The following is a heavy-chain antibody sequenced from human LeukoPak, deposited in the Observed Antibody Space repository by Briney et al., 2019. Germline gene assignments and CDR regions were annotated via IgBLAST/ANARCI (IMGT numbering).Heavy chain of an antibody. J-gene: IGHJ4*02. V-gene: IGHV3-23*01. Sequence: GGSLRPSCAASGFTFSSYAMTWVRQTPEKGLQWVSAISGAGGNTYYADSVKGRFTISRDNSKNTLYLQLNSLRAEGTAIYYCAKQRQLIRGGVDYWGQGTQVTVSS. CDR3: AKQRQLIRGGVDY. CDR1: GFTFSSYA. CDR2: ISGAGGNT. D-gene: IGHD6-13*01.